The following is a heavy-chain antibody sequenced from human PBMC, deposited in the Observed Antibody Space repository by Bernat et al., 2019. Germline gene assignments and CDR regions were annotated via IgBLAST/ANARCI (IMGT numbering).Heavy chain of an antibody. D-gene: IGHD3-10*01. CDR1: GFTVSGSA. CDR3: TIQYGFDPYNYYYYGMDV. CDR2: IRSKANSYAT. Sequence: EVQLVESGGGLVQPGGSLRLSCAASGFTVSGSAMHWVRQASGKGLEWVGRIRSKANSYATAYAASVKGRFTISRDDSKNTAYLQMNSLKTEDTAVYYCTIQYGFDPYNYYYYGMDVWGQGTTVTVSS. J-gene: IGHJ6*02. V-gene: IGHV3-73*01.